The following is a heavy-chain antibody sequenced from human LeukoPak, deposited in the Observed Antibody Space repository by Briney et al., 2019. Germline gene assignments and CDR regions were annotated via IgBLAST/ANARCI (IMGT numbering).Heavy chain of an antibody. CDR1: GYSFTSYW. Sequence: KCGASLQISCKGSGYSFTSYWIGWVRQMPGKGLEWMGIIYPGDSDTRYSPSFQGQVTISADKSISTAYLQWSSLKASDTAMYYCAWSSSRRNWFDPWDQGTLVTVSS. CDR3: AWSSSRRNWFDP. V-gene: IGHV5-51*01. CDR2: IYPGDSDT. J-gene: IGHJ5*02. D-gene: IGHD6-6*01.